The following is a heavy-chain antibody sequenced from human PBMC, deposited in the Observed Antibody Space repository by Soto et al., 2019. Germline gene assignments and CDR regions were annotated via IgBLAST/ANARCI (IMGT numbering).Heavy chain of an antibody. J-gene: IGHJ6*02. D-gene: IGHD3-22*01. Sequence: GGSLRLSCAASGFTFSGSAMHWVRQASGKGLEWVGRIRSKANSYATAYAASVKGRFTISRDDSKNTAYLQMNSLKTEDTAVYYCTSHIDYDSSGYTLFSYYYGMDVWGQGTTVTVSS. CDR3: TSHIDYDSSGYTLFSYYYGMDV. CDR2: IRSKANSYAT. CDR1: GFTFSGSA. V-gene: IGHV3-73*01.